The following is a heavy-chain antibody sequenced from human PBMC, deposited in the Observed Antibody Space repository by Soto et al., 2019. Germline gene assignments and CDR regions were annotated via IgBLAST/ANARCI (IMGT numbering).Heavy chain of an antibody. J-gene: IGHJ4*02. CDR1: GFTFSNYG. V-gene: IGHV3-30*03. CDR3: GRDWVWFGAHPIDN. D-gene: IGHD3-10*01. Sequence: QVQLVESGGGVVQPGRSLRLSCAASGFTFSNYGMHRVRQAPGKGLDWVAVIAYDGSIEYYSESVKGRFTMSRDNSENTVYLQINSLRTEDTAVYFCGRDWVWFGAHPIDNWGQGTLVTVSS. CDR2: IAYDGSIE.